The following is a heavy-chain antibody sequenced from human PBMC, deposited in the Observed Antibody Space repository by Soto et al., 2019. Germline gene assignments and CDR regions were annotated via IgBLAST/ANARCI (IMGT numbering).Heavy chain of an antibody. J-gene: IGHJ4*02. CDR1: GFTFSSYA. CDR2: ISGSGGST. Sequence: GGSLRLSCAASGFTFSSYAMSWVRQAPGKGLEWVSAISGSGGSTYYADSVKGRFTISRDNSKNTLYLQMNSLRAEDTAVYYCAKDKDLWFGELSPYYFDYWGQGTLVTVSS. D-gene: IGHD3-10*01. V-gene: IGHV3-23*01. CDR3: AKDKDLWFGELSPYYFDY.